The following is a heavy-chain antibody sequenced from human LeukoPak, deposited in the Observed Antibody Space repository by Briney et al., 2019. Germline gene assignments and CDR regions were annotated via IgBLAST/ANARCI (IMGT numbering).Heavy chain of an antibody. CDR2: ISGSGGST. CDR3: AKDPFFSGSYKKVNYFDY. CDR1: GFTFSSYA. V-gene: IGHV3-23*01. J-gene: IGHJ4*02. D-gene: IGHD3-10*01. Sequence: GGSLRLSCAASGFTFSSYAMSWVRQAPGKGLEWVSAISGSGGSTYYADSVKGRFTISRDNSKNTLYLQMNSLRAEDTAVYYCAKDPFFSGSYKKVNYFDYWGQGTLVTVSS.